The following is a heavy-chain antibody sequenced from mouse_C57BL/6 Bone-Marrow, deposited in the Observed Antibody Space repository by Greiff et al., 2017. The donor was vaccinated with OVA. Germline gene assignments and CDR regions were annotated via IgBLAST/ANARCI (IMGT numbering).Heavy chain of an antibody. CDR3: ARWDYGRDY. CDR2: IRNKANGYTT. J-gene: IGHJ4*01. Sequence: EVKLMESGGGLVQPGGSLSLSCAASGFTFTDYYMSWVRQPPGKALEWLGFIRNKANGYTTEYSASVKGRFTISRDNSQSILYLQMNALRAEDSATYYCARWDYGRDYWGQGTSVTVSS. CDR1: GFTFTDYY. V-gene: IGHV7-3*01.